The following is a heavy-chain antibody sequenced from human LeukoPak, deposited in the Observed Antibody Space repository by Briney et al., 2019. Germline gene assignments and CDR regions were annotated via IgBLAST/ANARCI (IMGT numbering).Heavy chain of an antibody. CDR2: INPSGGST. Sequence: ASVKVSCKPSGYTFTRYSVHWVRQAPGQGLEWMGIINPSGGSTSYAQKFQGRVTMTRDTSTSTVYMELSSLRSDDTAVYYCARHSHMDVWGKGITVTVSS. V-gene: IGHV1-46*01. J-gene: IGHJ6*04. CDR1: GYTFTRYS. D-gene: IGHD2-21*01. CDR3: ARHSHMDV.